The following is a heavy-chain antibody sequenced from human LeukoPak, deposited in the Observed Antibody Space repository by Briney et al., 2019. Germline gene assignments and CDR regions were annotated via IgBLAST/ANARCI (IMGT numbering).Heavy chain of an antibody. J-gene: IGHJ4*02. D-gene: IGHD5-18*01. CDR2: IYTSGST. Sequence: PSQTLSLTCTVSGGSISSGSYYWSWIRQPAGKGLEWIGRIYTSGSTNYNPSLKSRVTVSVDTSKNQFSLKLSSVTAADTAVYYCARVGPGYSYGYPFDYWGQGTLVTVSS. V-gene: IGHV4-61*02. CDR1: GGSISSGSYY. CDR3: ARVGPGYSYGYPFDY.